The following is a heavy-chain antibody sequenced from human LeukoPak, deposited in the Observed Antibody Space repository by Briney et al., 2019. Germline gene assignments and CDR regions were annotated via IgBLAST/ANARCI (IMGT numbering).Heavy chain of an antibody. V-gene: IGHV3-53*01. Sequence: GGSLRLSCAASGFTVSSNYMSWVRQAPGKGLEWVSVIYSGGSTYYADSVKGRFTISRDNSKNTLYLQMNSLRAEDTAVYYCARATPSGYYFDYWGQGTLVTVSS. CDR3: ARATPSGYYFDY. CDR1: GFTVSSNY. CDR2: IYSGGST. J-gene: IGHJ4*02. D-gene: IGHD3-22*01.